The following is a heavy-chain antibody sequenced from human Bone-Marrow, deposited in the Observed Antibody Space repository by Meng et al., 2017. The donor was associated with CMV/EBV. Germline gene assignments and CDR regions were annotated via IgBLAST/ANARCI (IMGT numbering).Heavy chain of an antibody. V-gene: IGHV1-24*01. J-gene: IGHJ6*02. CDR2: FDPEDGET. Sequence: ASVKVSCKVSGYTLTELSRHWVRQAPGKGLEWMGGFDPEDGETIYAQKFQGRVTMTRNTSISTAYMELSSLRSEDTAVYYCARGRGYCSSTSCYKPHGMDVWGQGTTVTVSS. CDR3: ARGRGYCSSTSCYKPHGMDV. CDR1: GYTLTELS. D-gene: IGHD2-2*02.